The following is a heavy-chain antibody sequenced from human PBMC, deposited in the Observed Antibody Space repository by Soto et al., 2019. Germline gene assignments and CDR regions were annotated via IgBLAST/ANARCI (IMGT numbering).Heavy chain of an antibody. CDR2: IWYDGSNK. Sequence: QVQLVESGGGVVQPGRSLRLSCAASGFTFSSYGMHWVRQAPGKGLEWVAVIWYDGSNKYYADSVKGRFTISRDNSKNTLYLQMNSLRAEDTAVYYCARGPLERGGEDYWGQGTLVTVSS. CDR1: GFTFSSYG. CDR3: ARGPLERGGEDY. V-gene: IGHV3-33*01. J-gene: IGHJ4*02. D-gene: IGHD3-16*01.